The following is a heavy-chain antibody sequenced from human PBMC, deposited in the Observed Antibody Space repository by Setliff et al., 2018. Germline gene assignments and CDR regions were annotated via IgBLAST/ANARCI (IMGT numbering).Heavy chain of an antibody. D-gene: IGHD3-10*01. Sequence: GESLKISCAASGFTFSDSYMSWIRQAPGKGLEWLSKISGNGITIYYADSVRGRFTISRDNAKNSLYLQMNSLRAEDTALYYCARDGVFYAMDVWGHGTTVTVSS. V-gene: IGHV3-11*04. CDR1: GFTFSDSY. CDR2: ISGNGITI. CDR3: ARDGVFYAMDV. J-gene: IGHJ6*02.